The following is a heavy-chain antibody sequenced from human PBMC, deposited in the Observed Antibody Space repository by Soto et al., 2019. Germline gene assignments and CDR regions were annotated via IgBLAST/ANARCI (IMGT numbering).Heavy chain of an antibody. V-gene: IGHV1-8*01. CDR2: MNPNSGNT. CDR1: GYTFTSYD. D-gene: IGHD6-13*01. J-gene: IGHJ4*02. CDR3: ARVIIASALGRFLFDY. Sequence: ASVKVSCKASGYTFTSYDINWVRQATGQGLEWMGWMNPNSGNTGYAQKFQGRVTMTRNTSISTAYMELSSLRSEDTAVYYCARVIIASALGRFLFDYCGQGTLVTVSS.